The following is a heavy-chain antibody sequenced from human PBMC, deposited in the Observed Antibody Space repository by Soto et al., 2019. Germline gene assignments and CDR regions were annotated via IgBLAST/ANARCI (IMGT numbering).Heavy chain of an antibody. CDR3: AKITRGNSYANY. Sequence: EVQLVESGGGLVEPGGSLRLSCAASGFTFTDAWMIWVRQAPGKGLEWVGRLKSYTDAGTTDYAAPVKGRFTVSRDDSKNTLYLQINSLKTEDTAVYYCAKITRGNSYANYWGQGTLVTVSS. D-gene: IGHD5-18*01. CDR2: LKSYTDAGTT. J-gene: IGHJ4*02. V-gene: IGHV3-15*07. CDR1: GFTFTDAW.